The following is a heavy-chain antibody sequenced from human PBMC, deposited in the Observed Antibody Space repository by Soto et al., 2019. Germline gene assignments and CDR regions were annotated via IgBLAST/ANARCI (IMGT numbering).Heavy chain of an antibody. Sequence: ASVKVSCKASGYTFTGYYMHWVRQAPGQGLEWMGWINPNSGGTNYAQKFQGWVTMTRDTSISTAYMELSRLRSDDTAVYYCARSGGGWIYYFDYWGQGTLVTVSS. CDR3: ARSGGGWIYYFDY. D-gene: IGHD5-12*01. CDR2: INPNSGGT. J-gene: IGHJ4*02. V-gene: IGHV1-2*04. CDR1: GYTFTGYY.